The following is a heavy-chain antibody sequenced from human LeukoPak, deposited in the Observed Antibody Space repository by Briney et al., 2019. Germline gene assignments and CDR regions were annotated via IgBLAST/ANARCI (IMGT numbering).Heavy chain of an antibody. CDR3: ARDCGYQCLFDY. CDR2: ISGYNGNT. V-gene: IGHV1-18*01. Sequence: ASVKVSCKASGYTFTNYGISWVRQAPGQGLEWMGWISGYNGNTNYAQKSQGRVTMTTDTSTNAAHTELRSLRSDDTAVYYCARDCGYQCLFDYWGQGTLATVSS. J-gene: IGHJ4*02. CDR1: GYTFTNYG. D-gene: IGHD5-12*01.